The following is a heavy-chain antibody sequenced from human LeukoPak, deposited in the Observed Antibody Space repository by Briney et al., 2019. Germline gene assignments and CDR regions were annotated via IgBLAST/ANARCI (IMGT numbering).Heavy chain of an antibody. CDR3: ARVKGGIAAAGNYFDY. V-gene: IGHV3-30-3*01. D-gene: IGHD6-13*01. J-gene: IGHJ4*02. CDR2: VSYDGGSK. Sequence: GGSLRLSCAASGITFSTFTMHWVRQGPGKGLEWVALVSYDGGSKYYADSVKGRITISRDNSKNTLHLQMNSLRTEDTAVYYCARVKGGIAAAGNYFDYWGQGTLVTVSS. CDR1: GITFSTFT.